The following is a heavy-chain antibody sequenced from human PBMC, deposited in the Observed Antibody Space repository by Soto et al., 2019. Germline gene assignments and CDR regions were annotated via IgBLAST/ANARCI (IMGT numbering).Heavy chain of an antibody. V-gene: IGHV4-34*01. Sequence: SETLSLSCAVYGGSFSGYYWSWIRQPPGKGLEWIGEINHSGSTNYNPSLKSRVTISVDTSKNQFSLKLSSVTAADTAVYYCARDSVSDGYNLFDYWGQGTLVTVSS. D-gene: IGHD5-12*01. CDR1: GGSFSGYY. J-gene: IGHJ4*02. CDR3: ARDSVSDGYNLFDY. CDR2: INHSGST.